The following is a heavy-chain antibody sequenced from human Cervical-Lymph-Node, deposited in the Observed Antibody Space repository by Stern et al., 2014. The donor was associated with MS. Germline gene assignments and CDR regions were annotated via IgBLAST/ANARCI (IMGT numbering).Heavy chain of an antibody. CDR1: GYSFSSFP. CDR3: AREAPSPPGYAGDNWFDP. J-gene: IGHJ5*02. D-gene: IGHD2-2*01. V-gene: IGHV1-3*04. CDR2: INTANGEI. Sequence: VQLVQSGAEVRKPGASVKVSCKASGYSFSSFPVHWVRQAPGQRPEWMGWINTANGEIRYSQKFQARVTFSRDISATSVYMELRSLRSEDTAVFYCAREAPSPPGYAGDNWFDPWGQGTLVIVSS.